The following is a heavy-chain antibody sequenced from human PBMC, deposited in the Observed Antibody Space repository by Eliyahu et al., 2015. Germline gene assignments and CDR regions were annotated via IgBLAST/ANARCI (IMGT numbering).Heavy chain of an antibody. V-gene: IGHV4-30-4*01. J-gene: IGHJ4*02. CDR2: IXRSGST. D-gene: IGHD5-12*01. Sequence: QVQLQESGPGLVXPSQTLSXXCXXSGAPXTSGDXSWTWIRQPPGKGLEWIGYIXRSGSTNSSPSLKSRVTISLDTSRNQFSLKLSSVTAADTAVYYCARGYTGYDRRFDYWGQGILVTVSS. CDR3: ARGYTGYDRRFDY. CDR1: GAPXTSGDXS.